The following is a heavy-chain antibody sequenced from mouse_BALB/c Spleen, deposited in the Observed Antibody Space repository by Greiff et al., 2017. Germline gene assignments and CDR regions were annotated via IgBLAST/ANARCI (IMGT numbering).Heavy chain of an antibody. CDR1: GYAFSSYW. CDR3: ARSGNYAFDY. D-gene: IGHD2-1*01. Sequence: QVQLQQPGAELVRPGASVKLSCKASGYAFSSYWMNWVKQRPGQGLEWIGQIYPGDGDTNYNGKFKGKATLTADKSSSTAYMQLSSLTSEDSAVYFCARSGNYAFDYWGQGTTLTVSS. V-gene: IGHV1-80*01. J-gene: IGHJ2*01. CDR2: IYPGDGDT.